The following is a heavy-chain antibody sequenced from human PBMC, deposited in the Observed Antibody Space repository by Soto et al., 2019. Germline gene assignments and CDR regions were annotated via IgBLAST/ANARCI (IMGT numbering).Heavy chain of an antibody. J-gene: IGHJ6*02. CDR3: AASWVGCGGFNYYGMDV. CDR1: GGSISSGGYY. Sequence: QVQLQESGPGLVKPSQTLSLTCTVSGGSISSGGYYWSWIRQHPGKGLEWIGYIYYSGSTYYNPXLKSRVTISVDXSXNEXSLKLSSVTAADTAVYYCAASWVGCGGFNYYGMDVWGQGTTVTVSS. D-gene: IGHD2-21*01. V-gene: IGHV4-31*03. CDR2: IYYSGST.